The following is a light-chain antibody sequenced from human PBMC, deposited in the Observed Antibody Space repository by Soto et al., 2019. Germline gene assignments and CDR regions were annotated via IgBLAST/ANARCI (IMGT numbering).Light chain of an antibody. CDR1: QDIGMS. CDR3: QQSYSTPIT. V-gene: IGKV1-39*01. CDR2: TAS. Sequence: IQMTQSPSSLSASVGDRVTITCRAGQDIGMSLNWYQQKPGRAPNLLVHTASNLQSGVPSRFGGSRSGTDFTLTISSLQPEDSATYYCQQSYSTPITFGQGTRLEIK. J-gene: IGKJ5*01.